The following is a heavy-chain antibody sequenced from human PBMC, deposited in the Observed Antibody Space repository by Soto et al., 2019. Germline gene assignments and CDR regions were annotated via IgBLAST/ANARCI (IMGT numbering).Heavy chain of an antibody. CDR2: INPSGGST. Sequence: GASVKVSCKASVYTFTSYYMHCVRQAPGQGLEWMGIINPSGGSTSYAQKFQGRVTMTRDTSTSTAYKELSSLRSEDTAVYYCARLDRAAGFDPWGQGTLVTVSS. CDR3: ARLDRAAGFDP. V-gene: IGHV1-46*01. J-gene: IGHJ5*02. CDR1: VYTFTSYY. D-gene: IGHD2-15*01.